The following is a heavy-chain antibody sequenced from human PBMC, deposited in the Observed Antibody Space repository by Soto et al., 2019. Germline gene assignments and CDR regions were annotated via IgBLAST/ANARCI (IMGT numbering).Heavy chain of an antibody. CDR2: ISSSGGST. D-gene: IGHD4-17*01. V-gene: IGHV3-23*01. CDR3: AKLSPGLRWPGY. J-gene: IGHJ4*02. CDR1: GFSFNSYA. Sequence: GGSLRLSCAASGFSFNSYAMSWVRQAPGKGLEWVSAISSSGGSTYYADSVKGRFTISRDNSKNTLYLQMNSLRAEDTAVYYCAKLSPGLRWPGYWGQGTLVTVSS.